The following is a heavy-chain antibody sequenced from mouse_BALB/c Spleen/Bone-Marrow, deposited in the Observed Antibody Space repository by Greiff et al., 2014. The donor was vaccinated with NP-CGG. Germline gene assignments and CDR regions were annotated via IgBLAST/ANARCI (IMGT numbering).Heavy chain of an antibody. D-gene: IGHD2-5*01. CDR3: ARELVSCMDY. CDR1: GYAFTNYW. Sequence: QVQLKQSGAELVRPGTSVKVSCKASGYAFTNYWIEWIKQRPGQGLEWIGVINPGSGGIYYNEKFKGKSTLTADKSSSTAYMQLSSLTSDDSAVYFCARELVSCMDYWGQGTSVTVSS. V-gene: IGHV1-54*01. J-gene: IGHJ4*01. CDR2: INPGSGGI.